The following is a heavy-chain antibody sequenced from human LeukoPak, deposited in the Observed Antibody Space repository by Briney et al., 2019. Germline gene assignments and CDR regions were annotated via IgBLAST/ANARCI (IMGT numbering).Heavy chain of an antibody. CDR3: ARAGSDSSGYFFDY. J-gene: IGHJ4*02. CDR2: ISSSSSDI. CDR1: GFTFSSYS. V-gene: IGHV3-21*01. D-gene: IGHD3-22*01. Sequence: GGSLRLSCAASGFTFSSYSMNWVRQAPGKGLEWVSSISSSSSDIYYEDSVKGRFNISRDNAKNSLYLQMNSLRAEDTAVYYCARAGSDSSGYFFDYWGQGTLVTVSS.